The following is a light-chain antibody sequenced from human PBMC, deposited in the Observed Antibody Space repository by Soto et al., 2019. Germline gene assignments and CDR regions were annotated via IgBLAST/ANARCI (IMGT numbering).Light chain of an antibody. CDR1: QSVSSSY. J-gene: IGKJ1*01. Sequence: ESVLTQSPGTRSLCPGERATLSFRCSQSVSSSYLAWYQRKPGQAPRLLIYGASSRATGIPDRFSGSGSGTDFTLTISRLEPDDFAAHYCQQYGSSHTWTFGQGTKVDIK. V-gene: IGKV3-20*01. CDR3: QQYGSSHTWT. CDR2: GAS.